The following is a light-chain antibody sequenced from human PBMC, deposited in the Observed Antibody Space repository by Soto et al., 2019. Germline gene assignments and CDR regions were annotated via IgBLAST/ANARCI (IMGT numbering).Light chain of an antibody. Sequence: QSVLTQPPSVSGAPGQRVSISCTGSSSNIGEGYDVHWYKQLPGTAPKLLMYGNNNRPSGVPDRFSGSKSGTSASLAITGLQAEDEDDYYCQSYDTSLSGSYVFGTGTKLTVL. CDR2: GNN. J-gene: IGLJ1*01. CDR1: SSNIGEGYD. CDR3: QSYDTSLSGSYV. V-gene: IGLV1-40*01.